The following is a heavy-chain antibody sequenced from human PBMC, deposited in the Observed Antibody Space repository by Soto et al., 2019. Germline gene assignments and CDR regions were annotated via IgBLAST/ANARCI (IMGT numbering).Heavy chain of an antibody. CDR2: NEPCAIYT. J-gene: IGHJ6*02. V-gene: IGHV5-10-1*01. Sequence: GESLKIPCKGSGYSFTSYWISWVRQMPGKGLEGMGRNEPCAIYTSYSPTFHGHVTISADKSISTAYLQWSSLKASDTAMYYCASQFIAARLSTSRYYYYGMDVWGQGTMVTVSS. CDR3: ASQFIAARLSTSRYYYYGMDV. D-gene: IGHD6-6*01. CDR1: GYSFTSYW.